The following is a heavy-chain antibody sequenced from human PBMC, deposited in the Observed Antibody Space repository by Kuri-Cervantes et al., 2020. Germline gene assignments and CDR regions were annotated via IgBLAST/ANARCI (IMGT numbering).Heavy chain of an antibody. CDR1: GFTYSSYA. CDR2: ISGSGGST. Sequence: GESLKISCAASGFTYSSYAMSWVRQAPGQGLEWVSAISGSGGSTGYADSVKGRFTISRDKAKNSLYLQMNSLRAEDTAVYYCARAALKTYYYGSGRQPFGYWGQGTLVTVSS. J-gene: IGHJ4*02. V-gene: IGHV3-23*01. CDR3: ARAALKTYYYGSGRQPFGY. D-gene: IGHD3-10*01.